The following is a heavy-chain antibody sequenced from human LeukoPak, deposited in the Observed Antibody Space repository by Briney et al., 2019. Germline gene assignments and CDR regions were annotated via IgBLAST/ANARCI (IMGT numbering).Heavy chain of an antibody. Sequence: GGSLRLSCAASGFTFSSYSMNWVRQAPGKRLEWVSSISSSSSYIYYADSVKGRFTISRDNAKNSLYLQVNSLRAEDTAVYYCPRDLGTVTGYFDYWGQGTLVTVSS. CDR3: PRDLGTVTGYFDY. D-gene: IGHD4-17*01. CDR1: GFTFSSYS. V-gene: IGHV3-21*01. CDR2: ISSSSSYI. J-gene: IGHJ4*02.